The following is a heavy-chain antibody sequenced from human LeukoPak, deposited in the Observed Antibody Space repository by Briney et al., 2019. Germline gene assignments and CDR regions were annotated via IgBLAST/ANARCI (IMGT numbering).Heavy chain of an antibody. CDR3: ARGLRWMCSGGSCFVY. J-gene: IGHJ4*02. V-gene: IGHV1-8*01. CDR1: GYTFTSYD. CDR2: MNPNSGNT. Sequence: ASVKVSCKASGYTFTSYDINWVRQATGQGLEWMGWMNPNSGNTGYAQKFQGRVTMTRNTSISTAYMELSSLRSEDTAVYYCARGLRWMCSGGSCFVYWGQGTLVTVSS. D-gene: IGHD2-15*01.